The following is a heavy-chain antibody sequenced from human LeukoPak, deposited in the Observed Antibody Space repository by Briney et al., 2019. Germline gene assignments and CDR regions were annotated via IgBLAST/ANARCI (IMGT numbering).Heavy chain of an antibody. J-gene: IGHJ4*02. CDR1: EFTFSSYA. D-gene: IGHD2-15*01. V-gene: IGHV3-64*01. Sequence: PGGSLRLSCAASEFTFSSYAMHWVRQAPGKGLEYVSGISSDGGSPFHVNSVKGRFTISRDNSKDTLYLQMGSLRAEDMAVYYCAREYCSGGRCQYYFDYWGQGTLVTVSS. CDR3: AREYCSGGRCQYYFDY. CDR2: ISSDGGSP.